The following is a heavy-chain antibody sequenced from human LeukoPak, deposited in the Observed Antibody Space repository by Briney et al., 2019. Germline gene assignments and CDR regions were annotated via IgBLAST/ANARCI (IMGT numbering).Heavy chain of an antibody. D-gene: IGHD3-10*01. V-gene: IGHV3-33*03. CDR3: AKDGAVRGVIDAFDI. CDR1: RFTFSYYG. CDR2: IWYDGSNK. Sequence: GGSLRLSCAASRFTFSYYGMHWVRQAPGKGLEWVALIWYDGSNKFYSDPVKGRFTISRDNSNNILWLQMNSLRAEDTAVYYCAKDGAVRGVIDAFDIWGQGTKITVSS. J-gene: IGHJ3*02.